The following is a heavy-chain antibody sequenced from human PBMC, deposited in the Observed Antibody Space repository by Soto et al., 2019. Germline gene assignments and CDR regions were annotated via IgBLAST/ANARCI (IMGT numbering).Heavy chain of an antibody. CDR3: ARDLHIGYCSGGSCYPVPLDY. CDR1: GFTLSSYS. Sequence: PVGSLRLSCAASGFTLSSYSMNWVRQAPGKGLEWVSSISSSSSYIYYADSVKGRFTISRDNAKNSLYLQMNSLRAEDTAVYYCARDLHIGYCSGGSCYPVPLDYWGQGTLVTVSS. D-gene: IGHD2-15*01. J-gene: IGHJ4*02. CDR2: ISSSSSYI. V-gene: IGHV3-21*01.